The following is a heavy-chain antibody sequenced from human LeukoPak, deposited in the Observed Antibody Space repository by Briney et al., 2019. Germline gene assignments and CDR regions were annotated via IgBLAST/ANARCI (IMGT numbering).Heavy chain of an antibody. V-gene: IGHV3-30*09. CDR3: VRGDIVVVTAMLDY. CDR2: ISYDGSNK. Sequence: PGRSLRLSCAASGFTFSSYAMHWVRQAPGKGLEWVAVISYDGSNKYYADSVKGRFAISRDNSKNTLYLQMNSLRAEDTAVYYCVRGDIVVVTAMLDYWGQGTLVTVSS. J-gene: IGHJ4*02. CDR1: GFTFSSYA. D-gene: IGHD2-21*02.